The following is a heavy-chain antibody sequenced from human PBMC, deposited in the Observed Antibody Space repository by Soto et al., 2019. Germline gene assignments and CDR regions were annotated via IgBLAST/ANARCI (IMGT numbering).Heavy chain of an antibody. J-gene: IGHJ6*02. CDR3: ARVTPGNNLYYFSGLDV. CDR1: GFRFDTYA. V-gene: IGHV3-30-3*01. Sequence: VHLVESGGGVVQPGRSLRLSCVASGFRFDTYAIHWVRQAPGKGLQWVALVSYDGINTYYADSVKGRFTISRDNSKNTLYLQMNSLRPEDTGVYYCARVTPGNNLYYFSGLDVWGQGTSVTVSS. D-gene: IGHD3-22*01. CDR2: VSYDGINT.